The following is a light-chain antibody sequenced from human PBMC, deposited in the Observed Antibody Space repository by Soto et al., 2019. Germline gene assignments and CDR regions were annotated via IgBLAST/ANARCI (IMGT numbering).Light chain of an antibody. CDR1: QNVVTN. CDR3: QQYSDWPLT. J-gene: IGKJ1*01. Sequence: EIVITQYPAPLSVSPGERATLSCRSSQNVVTNLACYQQIPGQAPRLLIYGASTRATGIPARFSGSGSGTEFSLTISSLQSEDSAVYYCQQYSDWPLTFAQGTKV. V-gene: IGKV3-15*01. CDR2: GAS.